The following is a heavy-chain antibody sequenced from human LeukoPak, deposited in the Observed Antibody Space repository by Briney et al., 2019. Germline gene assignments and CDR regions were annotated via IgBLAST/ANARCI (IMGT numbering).Heavy chain of an antibody. CDR1: GYTFANFG. V-gene: IGHV1-18*01. J-gene: IGHJ4*02. CDR3: ARTCSSSSCYMVH. D-gene: IGHD2-2*02. CDR2: ISVYNGNT. Sequence: ASVKVSCKASGYTFANFGITWVRQAPGQGLEWMGWISVYNGNTNYAQNLQGRVTLATDTSTSTAYMELRSLRSDDTALYYCARTCSSSSCYMVHWGQGTLVTVSS.